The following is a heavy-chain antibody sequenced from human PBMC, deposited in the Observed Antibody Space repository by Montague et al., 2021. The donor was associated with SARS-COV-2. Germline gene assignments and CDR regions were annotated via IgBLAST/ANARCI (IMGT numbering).Heavy chain of an antibody. D-gene: IGHD3-3*01. CDR3: AGESVSSFGVVIFGMDV. J-gene: IGHJ6*01. Sequence: SETLSLTCAVYGGSFSGYYWSWIRQPPGKGLEWIGEINHSGSTNYNPSLKSRVTISVDTSKNQFSLKLSSVTAEDTALYYCAGESVSSFGVVIFGMDVWGRGTTVTVSS. CDR2: INHSGST. V-gene: IGHV4-34*01. CDR1: GGSFSGYY.